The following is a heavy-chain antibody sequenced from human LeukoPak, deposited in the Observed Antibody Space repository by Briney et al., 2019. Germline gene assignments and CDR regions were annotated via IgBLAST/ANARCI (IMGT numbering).Heavy chain of an antibody. CDR2: ISGRGCT. CDR3: ARGLYSSSP. J-gene: IGHJ4*02. D-gene: IGHD6-6*01. CDR1: GFTFSSYA. Sequence: AGGSLRLSCAASGFTFSSYAMSWVRQAPGKGLEWVSAISGRGCTYFAGSVKGRFTISRDNSKNTLYLQMNSLRAEDTAVYYCARGLYSSSPWGQGTLVTVSS. V-gene: IGHV3-23*01.